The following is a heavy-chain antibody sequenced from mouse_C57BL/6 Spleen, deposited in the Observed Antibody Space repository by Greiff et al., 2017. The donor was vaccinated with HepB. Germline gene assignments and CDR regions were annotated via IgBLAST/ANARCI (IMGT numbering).Heavy chain of an antibody. J-gene: IGHJ2*01. CDR1: GYSITSGYY. CDR3: ARGGGWLLLDY. D-gene: IGHD2-3*01. Sequence: EVQLQESGPGLVKPSQSLSLTCSVTGYSITSGYYWNWIRQFPGNKLEWMGYISYDGSNNYNPSLKNRISITRDTSKNQFFLKLNSVTTEDTATYYCARGGGWLLLDYWGQGTTLTVSS. V-gene: IGHV3-6*01. CDR2: ISYDGSN.